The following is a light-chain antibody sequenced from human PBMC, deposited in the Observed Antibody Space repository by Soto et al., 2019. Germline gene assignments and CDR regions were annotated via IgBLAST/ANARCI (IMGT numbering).Light chain of an antibody. Sequence: DILMTQSPDSLAVSLGERATINCKSSQSVLYNSDNKNYLAWYQQKAGQPPKLLIYWASTRDSGVPDRFSGSGSGAHFTLTINNLQAEDVAVYYCQQYYTTLSFGGGTKVEIK. V-gene: IGKV4-1*01. CDR2: WAS. J-gene: IGKJ4*01. CDR1: QSVLYNSDNKNY. CDR3: QQYYTTLS.